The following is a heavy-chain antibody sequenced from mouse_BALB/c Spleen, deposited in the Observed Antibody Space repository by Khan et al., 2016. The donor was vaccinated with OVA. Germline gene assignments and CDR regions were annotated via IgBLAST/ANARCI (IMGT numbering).Heavy chain of an antibody. Sequence: EVELVESGGDLVKPGGSLKLSCAASGFTFSSYGMSWVRQTPDKRLEWVATISSGGSYTYYPDTLMGRFTISRDNAKNTLYLQMSSLKSEDTAMYYCARQPGYYEGSAMDYWGQGTSVTVSS. J-gene: IGHJ4*01. CDR3: ARQPGYYEGSAMDY. CDR2: ISSGGSYT. V-gene: IGHV5-6*01. D-gene: IGHD2-3*01. CDR1: GFTFSSYG.